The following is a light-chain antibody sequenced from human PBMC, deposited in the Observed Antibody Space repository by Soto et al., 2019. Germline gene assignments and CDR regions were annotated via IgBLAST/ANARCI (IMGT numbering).Light chain of an antibody. CDR1: QSVSSSY. CDR3: QQYCSSPIFT. Sequence: EIVLTQSPGTLSLSPGERATLSCRASQSVSSSYLAWYQQKPGQAPRLLIYGASSWVTGIPDRFSRSGSGTDFTLTNSRLEPEDLAVYYCQQYCSSPIFTFGPGTKVDI. J-gene: IGKJ3*01. CDR2: GAS. V-gene: IGKV3-20*01.